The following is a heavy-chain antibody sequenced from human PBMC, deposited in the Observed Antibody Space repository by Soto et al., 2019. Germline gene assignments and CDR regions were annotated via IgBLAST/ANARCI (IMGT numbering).Heavy chain of an antibody. J-gene: IGHJ4*02. CDR1: GGTFSTFG. CDR2: IIPFFGTA. CDR3: AKSAPMDAGDKYYSDF. Sequence: QGQLVQSGTEVKKTGSSVKVSCKASGGTFSTFGISWVRQAPGQGLEWMGGIIPFFGTARYSQKFEDRITITADESTNTVYMDLRSLTSEDTAIYYCAKSAPMDAGDKYYSDFWGQGALVTVSS. D-gene: IGHD4-17*01. V-gene: IGHV1-69*01.